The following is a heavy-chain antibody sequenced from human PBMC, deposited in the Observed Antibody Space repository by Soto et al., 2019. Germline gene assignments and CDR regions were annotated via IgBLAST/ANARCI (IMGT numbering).Heavy chain of an antibody. Sequence: GGSLRLSCVASGFSFRTYGMHWVRQAPGKGLEWVAIISYDGSKKYYGDSVRGRFTISRDNSKNTLYLQINSLRVEDTAIYYCAKEGQMKVSTILDYWGQGTPVTVSS. V-gene: IGHV3-30*18. J-gene: IGHJ4*02. D-gene: IGHD2-21*01. CDR1: GFSFRTYG. CDR3: AKEGQMKVSTILDY. CDR2: ISYDGSKK.